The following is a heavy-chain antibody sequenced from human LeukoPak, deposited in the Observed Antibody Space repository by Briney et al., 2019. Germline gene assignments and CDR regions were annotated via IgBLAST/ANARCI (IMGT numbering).Heavy chain of an antibody. CDR3: AADRDCSSRSCDPHKFDH. D-gene: IGHD2-2*01. V-gene: IGHV1-58*02. Sequence: SVKVSCKASGFTFTRSAMQWVRQARGRHLEWLGWIVVGSGDTNYAQKFQERVTITRDMSTSTVYMELSSLRSEDTAVYYCAADRDCSSRSCDPHKFDHWGQGTLVTVSS. J-gene: IGHJ4*02. CDR1: GFTFTRSA. CDR2: IVVGSGDT.